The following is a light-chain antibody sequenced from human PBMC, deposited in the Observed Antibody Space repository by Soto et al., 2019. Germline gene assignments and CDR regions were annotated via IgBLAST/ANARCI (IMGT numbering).Light chain of an antibody. CDR3: QQYGSSPTLT. Sequence: ETVLTQSPGTLSLSLGERATLSCRASQSVSSSYLAWYQQKPGQAPRLLIYGASSRATGIPDRFSGSGSGTDFTLTISRLEPEDFAVYYCQQYGSSPTLTFGGGTKVDIK. CDR2: GAS. V-gene: IGKV3-20*01. CDR1: QSVSSSY. J-gene: IGKJ4*01.